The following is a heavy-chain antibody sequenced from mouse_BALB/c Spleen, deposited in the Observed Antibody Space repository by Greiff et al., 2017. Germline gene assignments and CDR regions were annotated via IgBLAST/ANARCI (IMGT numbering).Heavy chain of an antibody. J-gene: IGHJ2*01. D-gene: IGHD6-1*01. V-gene: IGHV14-3*02. CDR2: IDPANGNT. CDR1: GFNIKDTY. Sequence: EVQLVESGAELVKPGASVKLSCTASGFNIKDTYMHWVKQRPEQGLEWIGRIDPANGNTKYDPKFQGKATITADTSSNTAYLQLSSLTSEDTAVYYCARESLSHYFDYWGQGTTLTVSS. CDR3: ARESLSHYFDY.